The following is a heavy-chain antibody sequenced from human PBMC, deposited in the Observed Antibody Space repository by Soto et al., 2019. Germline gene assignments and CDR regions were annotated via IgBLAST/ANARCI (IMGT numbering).Heavy chain of an antibody. CDR1: GFTFSSYG. D-gene: IGHD3-22*01. CDR2: ISYDGSNK. CDR3: ARDAAPYYYDSSAHDAFDI. J-gene: IGHJ3*02. V-gene: IGHV3-30*03. Sequence: PGGSLRLSCAASGFTFSSYGMHWVRQAPGKGLEWVAVISYDGSNKYYADSVKGRFTISRDNSKNTLYLQMNSLRAEDTAVYYCARDAAPYYYDSSAHDAFDIWGQGTMVTVSS.